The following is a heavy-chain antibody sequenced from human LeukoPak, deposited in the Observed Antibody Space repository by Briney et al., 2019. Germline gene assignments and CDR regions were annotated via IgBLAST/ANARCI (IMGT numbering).Heavy chain of an antibody. CDR1: GFTFSSYE. CDR2: ISSSGSTI. CDR3: ASSIAAADYGMDV. D-gene: IGHD6-13*01. Sequence: GGSLRLSCAASGFTFSSYEMNWVRQAPGKGLEWVSYISSSGSTIYYADSVKGRFTISRDNAKNSLYLQMNSLRAEDTAVYYCASSIAAADYGMDVWGKGTTVTVSS. J-gene: IGHJ6*04. V-gene: IGHV3-48*03.